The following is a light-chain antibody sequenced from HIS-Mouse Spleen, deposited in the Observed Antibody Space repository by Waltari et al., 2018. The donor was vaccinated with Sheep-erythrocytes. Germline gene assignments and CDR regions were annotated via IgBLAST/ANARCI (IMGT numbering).Light chain of an antibody. J-gene: IGLJ3*02. CDR3: CSYAGGSTPWV. Sequence: QSALTQPASVSGSPGPSITISCTGTSRHVGSYNLVSWYQHHPGKAPKLMIYEGSKRPSGVSNRFSGSKSGNTASLTISGLQAEDEADYYCCSYAGGSTPWVFGGGTKLTVL. CDR2: EGS. CDR1: SRHVGSYNL. V-gene: IGLV2-23*01.